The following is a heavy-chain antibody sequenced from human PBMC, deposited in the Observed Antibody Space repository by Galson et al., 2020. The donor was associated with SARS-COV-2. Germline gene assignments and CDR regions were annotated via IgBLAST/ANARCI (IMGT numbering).Heavy chain of an antibody. CDR1: GYTLTELS. J-gene: IGHJ5*02. D-gene: IGHD2-2*01. CDR3: ATGSPFVVARGGCDP. CDR2: FDSEDGET. Sequence: EASVTDSCMVSGYTLTELSMHWLRQAPGKGLEWMGGFDSEDGETSYAQKFQGRVTITEDTSTDTAYMELSSLGSEDAVVYYCATGSPFVVARGGCDPWGEGTLVTVCS. V-gene: IGHV1-24*01.